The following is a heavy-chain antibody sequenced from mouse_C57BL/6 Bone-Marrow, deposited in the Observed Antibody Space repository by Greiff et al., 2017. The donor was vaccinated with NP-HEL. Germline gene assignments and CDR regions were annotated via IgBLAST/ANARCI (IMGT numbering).Heavy chain of an antibody. D-gene: IGHD6-5*01. CDR2: INPNNGGN. Sequence: EVQLQQSGPELVKPGASVKMSCKASGYTFTDYNMHWVKQSHGKSLEWIGYINPNNGGNSYNQKFKGKATLTVNKSSSTAYMELRSLTSEDSAVYYCARMTAPIYAMDYWGQGTSVTVSS. J-gene: IGHJ4*01. CDR1: GYTFTDYN. V-gene: IGHV1-22*01. CDR3: ARMTAPIYAMDY.